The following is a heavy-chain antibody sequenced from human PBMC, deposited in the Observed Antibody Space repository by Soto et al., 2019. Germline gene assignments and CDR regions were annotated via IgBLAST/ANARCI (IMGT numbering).Heavy chain of an antibody. D-gene: IGHD3-3*01. Sequence: SLRLSCAASGFTFSSYSMNWVRQAPGKGLEWASSISSSSSYIYYADSVKGRFTISRDNAKNSLYLQMNSLRAEDTAVYYCASSDDFWSGYYGYWGQGTLVTVSS. CDR2: ISSSSSYI. CDR1: GFTFSSYS. V-gene: IGHV3-21*01. CDR3: ASSDDFWSGYYGY. J-gene: IGHJ4*02.